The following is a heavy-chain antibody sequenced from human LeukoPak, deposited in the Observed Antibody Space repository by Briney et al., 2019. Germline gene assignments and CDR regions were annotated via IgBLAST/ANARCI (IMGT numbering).Heavy chain of an antibody. CDR3: ARSVSPDAFDI. J-gene: IGHJ3*02. D-gene: IGHD2-8*01. Sequence: GGSLRLSCAASGFTFSSHWMHWVRQAPGKGLEWVAVISLDGSNKLYADSVKGRSTISRDNSKNTLYLQMNSLRAEDTAVYYCARSVSPDAFDIWGQGTMVTVSS. V-gene: IGHV3-30*03. CDR1: GFTFSSHW. CDR2: ISLDGSNK.